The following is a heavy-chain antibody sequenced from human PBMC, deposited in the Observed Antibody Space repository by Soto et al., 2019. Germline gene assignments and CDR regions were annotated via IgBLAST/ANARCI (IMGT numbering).Heavy chain of an antibody. CDR2: ISGSGGST. Sequence: GGSLRLSCAASGFTFSSYAMSWVRQAPGKGLEWVSAISGSGGSTYYADSVKGRFTISRDNSKNTLYLQMNSLRAEDTAVYYCAKAALSYDYGDYRLGPASYYYYYMDVWGKGTTVTVSS. CDR3: AKAALSYDYGDYRLGPASYYYYYMDV. D-gene: IGHD4-17*01. V-gene: IGHV3-23*01. CDR1: GFTFSSYA. J-gene: IGHJ6*03.